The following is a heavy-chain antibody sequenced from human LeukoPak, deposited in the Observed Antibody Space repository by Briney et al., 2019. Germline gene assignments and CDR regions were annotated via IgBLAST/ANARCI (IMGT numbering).Heavy chain of an antibody. Sequence: SQXXSLTCTVSSGSISSGDYYWSWIRQPPGRGREWIGYIYYSGSTYYNPSLKSRVTISVDTSKNQFSLKLSSVTAADTAVYYCARASTMVRGVIGTNWFDPWGQGTLVTVSS. D-gene: IGHD3-10*01. CDR3: ARASTMVRGVIGTNWFDP. CDR2: IYYSGST. V-gene: IGHV4-30-4*08. J-gene: IGHJ5*02. CDR1: SGSISSGDYY.